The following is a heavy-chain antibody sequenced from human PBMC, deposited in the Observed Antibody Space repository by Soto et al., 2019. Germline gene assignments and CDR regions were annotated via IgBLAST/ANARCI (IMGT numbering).Heavy chain of an antibody. V-gene: IGHV1-8*01. CDR1: GYTFTSYD. J-gene: IGHJ5*02. CDR2: MNPNSGNT. D-gene: IGHD3-10*01. CDR3: ACSPVPNWFDP. Sequence: ASVKVSCKASGYTFTSYDINWVRQATGQGLEWMGWMNPNSGNTGYAQKLQGRVTMTRNTSISTAYMELSSLRSEDTAVYYCACSPVPNWFDPWGQGTLVTVSS.